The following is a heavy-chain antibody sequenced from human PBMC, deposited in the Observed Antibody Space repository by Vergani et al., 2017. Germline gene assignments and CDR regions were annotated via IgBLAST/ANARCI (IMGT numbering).Heavy chain of an antibody. CDR3: ASLIMGSGSYGEGDY. V-gene: IGHV1-69*02. J-gene: IGHJ4*02. D-gene: IGHD3-10*01. Sequence: QVQLVQSGAEVKKPGSSVKVSCKASGGTFSSYTISWVRQAPGQGLEWMGRIIPILGIANYAQKFQGRVTITADKSTSTAYMELSSLRSEDTAVYYCASLIMGSGSYGEGDYWGQGTLVTVSS. CDR2: IIPILGIA. CDR1: GGTFSSYT.